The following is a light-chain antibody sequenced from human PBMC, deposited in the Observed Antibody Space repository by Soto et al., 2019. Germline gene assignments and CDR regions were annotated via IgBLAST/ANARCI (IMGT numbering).Light chain of an antibody. CDR1: QSILTW. Sequence: DIQMTQSPSTLSASVGYRATITCLASQSILTWLAWYQQKPGKAPKLLIYDASNLQSGVPSRFSGSVSGTEFTLTISSLQPDDFATYYCQQYKSYSPITFGQGTRLEIK. J-gene: IGKJ5*01. CDR3: QQYKSYSPIT. V-gene: IGKV1-5*01. CDR2: DAS.